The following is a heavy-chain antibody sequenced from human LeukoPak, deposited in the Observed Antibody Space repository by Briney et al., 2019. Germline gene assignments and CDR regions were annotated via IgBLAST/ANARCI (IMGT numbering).Heavy chain of an antibody. CDR2: INHSGST. CDR1: GGSFSGYY. J-gene: IGHJ3*02. V-gene: IGHV4-34*01. Sequence: SETLSLTCAVYGGSFSGYYWSWIRQPPGKGLEWIGEINHSGSTNYNPSLKSRVTISVDTSKNQFSLKLSSVTAADTAVYYCARDEPSIVVVVAATPSRGAFDIWGQGTMVTVSS. CDR3: ARDEPSIVVVVAATPSRGAFDI. D-gene: IGHD2-15*01.